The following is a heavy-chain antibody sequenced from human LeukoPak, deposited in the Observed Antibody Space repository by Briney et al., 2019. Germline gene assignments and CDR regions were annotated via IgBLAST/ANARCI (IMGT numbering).Heavy chain of an antibody. CDR3: AKEGSTVTTFISPFQH. V-gene: IGHV3-23*01. CDR2: TSGSGGST. CDR1: GFTFSSYA. D-gene: IGHD4-17*01. Sequence: GGSLRLSCAASGFTFSSYAMSWVRQAPGKGLEWVSATSGSGGSTYYADSVKGRFTISRDNSKNTLYLQMNSLRAEDTAVYYCAKEGSTVTTFISPFQHWGQGTLVTVSS. J-gene: IGHJ1*01.